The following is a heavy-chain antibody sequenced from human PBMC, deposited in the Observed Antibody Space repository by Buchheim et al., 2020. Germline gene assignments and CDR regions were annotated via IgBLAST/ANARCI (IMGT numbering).Heavy chain of an antibody. Sequence: QVQLVESGGGVVQPGRSLRLSCAASGFTFSSYGMHWVRQAPGKGLEWVAVISYDGSNKYYADSVKGRFTISRDNSKNTLYLQMNSLRAEDTAAYYCAKDSILDYWGQGTL. CDR3: AKDSILDY. CDR2: ISYDGSNK. J-gene: IGHJ4*02. CDR1: GFTFSSYG. V-gene: IGHV3-30*18.